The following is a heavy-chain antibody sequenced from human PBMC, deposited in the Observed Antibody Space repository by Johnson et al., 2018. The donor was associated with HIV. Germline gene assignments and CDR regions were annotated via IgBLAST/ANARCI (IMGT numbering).Heavy chain of an antibody. CDR2: IKQDGSEK. CDR1: GFTFSSYW. J-gene: IGHJ3*02. CDR3: AKDKSNAFDI. Sequence: VQLVESGGGLVQPGGSLRLSCAASGFTFSSYWMSWVRQAPGKGLEWVAHIKQDGSEKYFVDSVKGRFTISRDNAKNSLFLQMNSLRAEDTAVYYCAKDKSNAFDIWGQGTMVTVSS. V-gene: IGHV3-7*01.